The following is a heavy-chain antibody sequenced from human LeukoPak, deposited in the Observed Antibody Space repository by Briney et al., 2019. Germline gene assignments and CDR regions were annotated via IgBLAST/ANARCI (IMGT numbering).Heavy chain of an antibody. V-gene: IGHV1-24*01. J-gene: IGHJ4*02. CDR2: FYPEDGET. D-gene: IGHD2-2*01. CDR3: ATSPPGVPAGWFDY. Sequence: ASVKVSCMVSVYTLTELSMHWVRQAPGKGRDWMGGFYPEDGETIYVQKFQGRVTMTEDTSTDTAYMELSSMRSEDTAVYYCATSPPGVPAGWFDYWGQGTLVTVSS. CDR1: VYTLTELS.